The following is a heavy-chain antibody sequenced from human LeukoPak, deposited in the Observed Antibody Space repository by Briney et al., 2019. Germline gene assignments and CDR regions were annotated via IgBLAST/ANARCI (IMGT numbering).Heavy chain of an antibody. CDR1: GDSVSNKNTA. V-gene: IGHV6-1*01. Sequence: SQTLSLTCAISGDSVSNKNTAWNWIRQSPSRGLEWLGRTYYRSKWHNTYAASVKSRITINPDTSKNQFSLQLNSVTPEDTAVYFCLRLVGGNKDYWGQEPWSPSRQ. D-gene: IGHD1-26*01. J-gene: IGHJ4*01. CDR3: LRLVGGNKDY. CDR2: TYYRSKWHN.